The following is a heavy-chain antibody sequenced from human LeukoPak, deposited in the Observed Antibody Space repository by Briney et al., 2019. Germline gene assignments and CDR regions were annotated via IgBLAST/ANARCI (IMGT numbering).Heavy chain of an antibody. Sequence: GGSLRLSCAASGFTFSSYAMHWVRQAPGKGLEWVSYISTSSSTIYYADSVKGRFTVSRDNAKNSLYLQMSSLTDEDTATYYCARDEDAFGGQGTLVTVSS. CDR2: ISTSSSTI. CDR1: GFTFSSYA. CDR3: ARDEDAF. J-gene: IGHJ4*02. V-gene: IGHV3-48*02.